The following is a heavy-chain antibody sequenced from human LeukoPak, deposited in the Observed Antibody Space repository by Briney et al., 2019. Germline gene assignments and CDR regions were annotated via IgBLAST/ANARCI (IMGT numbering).Heavy chain of an antibody. D-gene: IGHD6-13*01. V-gene: IGHV4-34*01. CDR3: ARQTSWYVVDV. CDR2: INHGGST. Sequence: SETLSLTCAVYGGSFSGYYWSWIRQPPGKGLEWIGEINHGGSTNYNPSLKSRVTISVDASKNQFSLKLSSVTAADTAVYYCARQTSWYVVDVWGKGTTVTISS. J-gene: IGHJ6*04. CDR1: GGSFSGYY.